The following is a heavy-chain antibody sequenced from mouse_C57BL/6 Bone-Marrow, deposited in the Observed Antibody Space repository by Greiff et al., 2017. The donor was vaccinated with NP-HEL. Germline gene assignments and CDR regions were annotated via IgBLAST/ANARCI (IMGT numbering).Heavy chain of an antibody. V-gene: IGHV1-63*01. J-gene: IGHJ1*03. CDR2: IYPGGGYT. CDR1: GYTFTNYW. CDR3: AMVRRGNFDV. Sequence: QVQLQQSGAELVRPGTSVKMSCKASGYTFTNYWIGWAKQRPGHGLEWIGDIYPGGGYTNYNEKFKGKATLTADKSSSTAYMQFSSLTSEDSAIYYCAMVRRGNFDVWGTGTTVTVSS. D-gene: IGHD2-14*01.